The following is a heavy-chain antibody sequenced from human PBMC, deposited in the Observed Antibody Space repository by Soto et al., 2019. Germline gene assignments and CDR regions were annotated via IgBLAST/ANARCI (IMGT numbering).Heavy chain of an antibody. CDR1: SASISSSSYT. CDR2: IYYSGST. CDR3: ARYGSGSSVWFDP. J-gene: IGHJ5*02. Sequence: ETLSLTCTVSSASISSSSYTWGWIRQPPGKGLEWIGSIYYSGSTYYNPSLNSRVTVSVDTSKNQFSLKVTSVTAADTAVYYCARYGSGSSVWFDPWGQGTLVTVSS. D-gene: IGHD3-10*01. V-gene: IGHV4-39*01.